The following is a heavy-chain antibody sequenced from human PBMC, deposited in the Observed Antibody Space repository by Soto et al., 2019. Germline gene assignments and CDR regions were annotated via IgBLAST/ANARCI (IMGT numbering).Heavy chain of an antibody. CDR1: GFTFSSYW. CDR2: IKQDGGGK. D-gene: IGHD1-7*01. CDR3: ARERTSYNWHYREGRKGTFDY. J-gene: IGHJ4*02. V-gene: IGHV3-7*01. Sequence: EVQLVESGGGLVQPGGSLRLSCAASGFTFSSYWLSCVRQAPGKGLEWVAIIKQDGGGKYYVDSVKGRCTTYRNNAKNSLYLQMNRLRAGDTGGYYCARERTSYNWHYREGRKGTFDYLGPRALVTVSS.